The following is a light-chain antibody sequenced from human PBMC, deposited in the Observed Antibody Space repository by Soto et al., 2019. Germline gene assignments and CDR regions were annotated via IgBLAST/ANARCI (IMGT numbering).Light chain of an antibody. Sequence: EIVMTKSPATLSVSPGERATLSCRVSQSVSSTLAWYQQKPGQAPRLLISATSTRATGIPARFSGSGSGTEFTLTISRLEPEDFAVYYCQQYKNWPLFGQGTRLEIK. CDR3: QQYKNWPL. V-gene: IGKV3D-15*01. J-gene: IGKJ5*01. CDR2: ATS. CDR1: QSVSST.